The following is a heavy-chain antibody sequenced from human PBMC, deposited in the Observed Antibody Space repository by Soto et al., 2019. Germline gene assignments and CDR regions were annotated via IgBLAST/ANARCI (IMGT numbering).Heavy chain of an antibody. CDR3: AKFYGRNSAHTYPIAP. CDR2: ISSSGGST. Sequence: EVQLLESGGGLVQPGGSLRLSCAASGFTFSSYAMSWVRQAPGKGLEWVSTISSSGGSTHYADSVKGRFTISRDNSTNTLYLQMDRLRPEDTAVYYCAKFYGRNSAHTYPIAPCGHGTLVTVSS. D-gene: IGHD4-17*01. CDR1: GFTFSSYA. J-gene: IGHJ5*02. V-gene: IGHV3-23*01.